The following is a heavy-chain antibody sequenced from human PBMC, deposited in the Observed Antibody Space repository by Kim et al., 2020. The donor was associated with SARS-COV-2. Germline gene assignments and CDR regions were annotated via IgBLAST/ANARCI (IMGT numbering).Heavy chain of an antibody. CDR3: AREGDGSSAAMDY. D-gene: IGHD6-25*01. J-gene: IGHJ4*02. Sequence: SSQQFQGSVTITRDTSASTAYMELSSLRSEDTAVYYCAREGDGSSAAMDYWGQGTLVTVSS. V-gene: IGHV1-3*01.